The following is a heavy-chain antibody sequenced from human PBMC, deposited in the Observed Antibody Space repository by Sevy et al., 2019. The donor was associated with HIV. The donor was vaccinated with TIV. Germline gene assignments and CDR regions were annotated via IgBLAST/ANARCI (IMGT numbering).Heavy chain of an antibody. CDR1: GFTFSKYS. J-gene: IGHJ4*02. Sequence: GGYLRLSCAASGFTFSKYSMSWVRQPPGKGLEWVSTLSFGCGEINYADSVKGRFTISRDNSKISVYRQMNNLRPEHMAVYYGAREGCTKPHDYWGQGTLVTVSS. V-gene: IGHV3-23*01. D-gene: IGHD2-8*01. CDR2: LSFGCGEI. CDR3: AREGCTKPHDY.